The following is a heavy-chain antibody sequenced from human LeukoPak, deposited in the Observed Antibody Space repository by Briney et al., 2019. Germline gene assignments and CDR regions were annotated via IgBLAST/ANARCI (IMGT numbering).Heavy chain of an antibody. J-gene: IGHJ5*02. Sequence: SETLSLTCTVSGGSISSSSYYWGWIRQPPGKGLEWIGRIYTSGSTNYNPSLKSRVTISVDTSKNQFSLKLSSVTAADTAVYYCARDLRLFDPWGQGTLVTVSS. CDR2: IYTSGST. CDR3: ARDLRLFDP. CDR1: GGSISSSSYY. D-gene: IGHD5-12*01. V-gene: IGHV4-61*02.